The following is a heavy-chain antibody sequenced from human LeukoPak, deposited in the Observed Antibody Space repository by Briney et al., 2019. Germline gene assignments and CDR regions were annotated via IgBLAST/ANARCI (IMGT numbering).Heavy chain of an antibody. Sequence: ASVKVSCTASGYTFTGYYIHWVRRAPGQGLEWMGWLNPNSGVTSYAQNFQGRVTMTRDMSISTAYMELSSLRSDDTAVYYCAVVLMGVTTDSWGQGTLVTVSS. D-gene: IGHD2-8*01. CDR3: AVVLMGVTTDS. CDR2: LNPNSGVT. J-gene: IGHJ4*02. V-gene: IGHV1-2*02. CDR1: GYTFTGYY.